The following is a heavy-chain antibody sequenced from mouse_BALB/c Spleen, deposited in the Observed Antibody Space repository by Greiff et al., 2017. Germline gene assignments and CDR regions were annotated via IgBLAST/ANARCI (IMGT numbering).Heavy chain of an antibody. CDR1: GYSFTGYF. V-gene: IGHV1-20*02. Sequence: EVQLQQSGPELVKPGASVKISCKASGYSFTGYFMNWVMQSHGKSLEWIGRINPYNGDTFYNQKFKGKATLTVDKSSSTAHMELRSLASEDSAVYYCARGGYARYFDVWGAGTTVTVSS. J-gene: IGHJ1*01. CDR2: INPYNGDT. CDR3: ARGGYARYFDV. D-gene: IGHD2-2*01.